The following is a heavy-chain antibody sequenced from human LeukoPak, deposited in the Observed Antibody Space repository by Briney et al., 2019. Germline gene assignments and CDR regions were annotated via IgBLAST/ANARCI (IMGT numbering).Heavy chain of an antibody. CDR1: GYTFTGYY. Sequence: ASVKVSCKASGYTFTGYYMHWVRQAPGQGLEWMGWINPNSGGTNYAQKFQGRVTMTRDTSISTAYMELSRLRPDDTAVYYCARDRIVGATTGIDDYWGQGTLVTVSS. CDR3: ARDRIVGATTGIDDY. J-gene: IGHJ4*02. D-gene: IGHD1-26*01. V-gene: IGHV1-2*02. CDR2: INPNSGGT.